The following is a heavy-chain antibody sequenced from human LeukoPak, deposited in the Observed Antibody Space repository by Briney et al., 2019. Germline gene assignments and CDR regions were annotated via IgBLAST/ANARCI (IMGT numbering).Heavy chain of an antibody. V-gene: IGHV3-30*04. J-gene: IGHJ6*02. CDR1: GFIFSNYA. D-gene: IGHD2-15*01. CDR3: ARVVNVGSCGSCDYYFGMDV. Sequence: GGSLRLSCAVSGFIFSNYAIHWVRQAPGKGLEWVAVISSDGSNKYYADSVKGRFTISRDNSKNTLFLQMNYLRADDTAVHYCARVVNVGSCGSCDYYFGMDVWGQGTTVTVSS. CDR2: ISSDGSNK.